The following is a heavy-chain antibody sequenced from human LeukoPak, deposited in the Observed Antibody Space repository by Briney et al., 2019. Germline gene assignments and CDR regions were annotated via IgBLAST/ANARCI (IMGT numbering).Heavy chain of an antibody. CDR1: GFTFSDYY. J-gene: IGHJ5*02. Sequence: GGSLRLSCAASGFTFSDYYMNWVRQAPGKGLEWVSSISSSSSYIYYADSVKGRFTISRDNAKNSLYLQMNSLRAEDTAVYYCARGSGRYDYVWGSYRSNWFDPWGQGTLVTVSS. CDR3: ARGSGRYDYVWGSYRSNWFDP. CDR2: ISSSSSYI. V-gene: IGHV3-21*01. D-gene: IGHD3-16*02.